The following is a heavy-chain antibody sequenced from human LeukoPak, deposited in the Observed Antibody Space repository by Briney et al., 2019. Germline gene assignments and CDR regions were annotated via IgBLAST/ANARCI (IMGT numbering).Heavy chain of an antibody. D-gene: IGHD2/OR15-2a*01. CDR3: ARERTTIVSGTTIGAY. Sequence: GGSLKLSCSASGFTFSSYEMNWVRQAPGKGLEWISYITGSGDTIYYADSVKGRFTISRDNAKNSLFLQMNSLTADDTAVYYCARERTTIVSGTTIGAYWGQGTLVTVSS. V-gene: IGHV3-48*03. CDR1: GFTFSSYE. CDR2: ITGSGDTI. J-gene: IGHJ4*02.